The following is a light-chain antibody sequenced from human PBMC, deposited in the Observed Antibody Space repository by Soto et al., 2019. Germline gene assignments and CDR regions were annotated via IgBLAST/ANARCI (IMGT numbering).Light chain of an antibody. J-gene: IGKJ2*01. CDR3: QRYNDFQYV. CDR1: QSISNW. Sequence: DIQMTQSPSTLSASVGDRVTITCRASQSISNWLAWYQQKPGKAPKLLIYKAINLQSGVPSRFSGRESGTEFSLTISGLQPDDFATYYCQRYNDFQYVFGQGTKL. CDR2: KAI. V-gene: IGKV1-5*03.